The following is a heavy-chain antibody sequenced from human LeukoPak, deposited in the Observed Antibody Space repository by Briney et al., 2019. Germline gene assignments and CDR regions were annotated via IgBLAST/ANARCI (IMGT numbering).Heavy chain of an antibody. J-gene: IGHJ4*02. D-gene: IGHD6-13*01. Sequence: PGGSLRLSCAGSGFTFSAHGMNWVRQAPGKGLEWVSLISWDAGNTYYADSVKGRFTISRDNAKNSLYLQMNSLRAEDTAVYYCAREDASSWDYWGQGILVTVSS. CDR1: GFTFSAHG. CDR2: ISWDAGNT. CDR3: AREDASSWDY. V-gene: IGHV3-43D*03.